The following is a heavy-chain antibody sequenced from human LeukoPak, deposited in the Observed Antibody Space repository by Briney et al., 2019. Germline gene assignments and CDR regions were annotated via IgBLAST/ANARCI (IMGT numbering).Heavy chain of an antibody. CDR1: GFTFTSYA. CDR3: ARDQHAAAGRGTLYYFDY. CDR2: ISYDGTNK. D-gene: IGHD6-13*01. V-gene: IGHV3-30*04. J-gene: IGHJ4*02. Sequence: GGSLRLSCVATGFTFTSYAMHWVRQAPGKGLEWVAVISYDGTNKYYGDPVKGRFTISRDNSKNTLYLQMNSLRAEDTAVYYCARDQHAAAGRGTLYYFDYWGQGTLVTASS.